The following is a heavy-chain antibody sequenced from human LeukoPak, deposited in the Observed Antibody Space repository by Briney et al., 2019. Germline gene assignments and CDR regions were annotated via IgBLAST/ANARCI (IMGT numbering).Heavy chain of an antibody. CDR2: ISSGNTI. CDR3: ARDDAYYDSSGHLAGLDY. J-gene: IGHJ4*02. V-gene: IGHV3-48*03. Sequence: QSGGSLRLSCAASGFTFSSHEMNWVRQAPGKGLEWVSYISSGNTIYYADSVRGRFTISRDNAKNSVYLQMNSLRAEDTAVYFCARDDAYYDSSGHLAGLDYWGQGTLVTVSS. CDR1: GFTFSSHE. D-gene: IGHD3-22*01.